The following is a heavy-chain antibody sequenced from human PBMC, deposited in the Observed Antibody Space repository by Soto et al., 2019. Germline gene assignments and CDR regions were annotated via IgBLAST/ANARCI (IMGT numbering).Heavy chain of an antibody. V-gene: IGHV1-3*05. J-gene: IGHJ6*02. CDR1: GYAFSSYA. Sequence: QVQLVQSGAEEKQPGASVRFSCKASGYAFSSYAMHWVRQAPGQRLEWMGWINIGSGNTEYSQNFQDRITITRDTSASTVYMELSSLRSEDTAVYYCARDGGDCGYRLTYYYYIGMDVWGQGTTVTVSS. D-gene: IGHD2-21*02. CDR3: ARDGGDCGYRLTYYYYIGMDV. CDR2: INIGSGNT.